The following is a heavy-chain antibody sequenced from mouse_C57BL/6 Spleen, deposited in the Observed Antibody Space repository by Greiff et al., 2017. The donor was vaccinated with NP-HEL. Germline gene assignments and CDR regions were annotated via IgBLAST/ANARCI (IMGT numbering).Heavy chain of an antibody. CDR3: AIYTPYGYFDV. J-gene: IGHJ1*03. CDR2: IHPNSGST. Sequence: VQLQQPGAELVKPGASVKLSCKASGYTFTSYWMHWVKQRPGQGLEWIGMIHPNSGSTNYNEKFKSKATLTVDKSSSTAYMQLSSLTSEDSAVYYCAIYTPYGYFDVWGTGTTVTVSS. CDR1: GYTFTSYW. D-gene: IGHD1-3*01. V-gene: IGHV1-64*01.